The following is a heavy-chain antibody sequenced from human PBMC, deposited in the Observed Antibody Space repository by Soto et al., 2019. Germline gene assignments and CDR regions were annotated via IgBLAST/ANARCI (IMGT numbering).Heavy chain of an antibody. V-gene: IGHV4-30-2*01. D-gene: IGHD6-13*01. Sequence: QLQLQESGSGLVKPSQTLSLTCAVSGGSISSGGYSWSWIRQPPGKGLEWIGYIYHSVSTYYNPSLKGRVTISVDRSKNQLSLKLRSVTAADTAVYYCARGKPGIEAAGDAFDIWGQGRMVTVSS. J-gene: IGHJ3*02. CDR3: ARGKPGIEAAGDAFDI. CDR1: GGSISSGGYS. CDR2: IYHSVST.